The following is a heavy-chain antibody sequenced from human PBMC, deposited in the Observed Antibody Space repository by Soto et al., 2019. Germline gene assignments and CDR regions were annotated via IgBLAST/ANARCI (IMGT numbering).Heavy chain of an antibody. Sequence: QVQLVESGGGVVQPGRSLRLSCAASGFTFSSYGMHWVRQAPGKGLEWVAVISYDGSNKYYADSVKGRFTISRDNSKNTLYLQMSSLRAEDTAVYYCAKDGTDYYDSSGPSDYWGQGTLVTVSS. CDR1: GFTFSSYG. CDR2: ISYDGSNK. D-gene: IGHD3-22*01. J-gene: IGHJ4*02. V-gene: IGHV3-30*18. CDR3: AKDGTDYYDSSGPSDY.